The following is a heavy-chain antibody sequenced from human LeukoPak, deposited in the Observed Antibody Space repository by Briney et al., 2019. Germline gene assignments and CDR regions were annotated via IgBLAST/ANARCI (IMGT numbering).Heavy chain of an antibody. CDR2: IWYDGSNK. CDR3: ARDKSLTIFGVAADAFDI. Sequence: GGSLRLSCAASGFTFSSYGMHWVRQAPGKGLEWVAVIWYDGSNKYYADSVKGRFTISRDNSKNTLYLQMNSLRAEDTAVYYCARDKSLTIFGVAADAFDIWGQGTMVTVSS. J-gene: IGHJ3*02. CDR1: GFTFSSYG. D-gene: IGHD3-3*01. V-gene: IGHV3-33*01.